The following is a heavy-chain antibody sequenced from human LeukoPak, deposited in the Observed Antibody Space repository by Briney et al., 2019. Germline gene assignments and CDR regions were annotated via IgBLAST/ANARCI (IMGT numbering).Heavy chain of an antibody. CDR2: ISGSGGST. Sequence: GGSLRLSCAASGFTFSSYAMSWVRQAPGKGLEWVSAISGSGGSTYYTDSVKGRFTTSRDNSKNTLYLQMNGLRAEDTAVYYCGKGVYTWYYFDYWGQGTLVTVSS. V-gene: IGHV3-23*01. CDR1: GFTFSSYA. CDR3: GKGVYTWYYFDY. D-gene: IGHD3-16*01. J-gene: IGHJ4*02.